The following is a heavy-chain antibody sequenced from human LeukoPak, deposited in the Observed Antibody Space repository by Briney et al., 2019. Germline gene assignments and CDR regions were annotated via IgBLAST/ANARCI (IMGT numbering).Heavy chain of an antibody. J-gene: IGHJ4*02. Sequence: SETLSLPCTVSGGPISSTSYYWGWIRQPPGKGLEWIASIYYSGSPYDNPSLRSRVTISLDTSKTQFSLRLSSVTAADTAIYYCAIHVRCSTPSCYSPPANFDYWGQGTLVTVSS. CDR2: IYYSGSP. CDR3: AIHVRCSTPSCYSPPANFDY. D-gene: IGHD2-2*01. V-gene: IGHV4-39*01. CDR1: GGPISSTSYY.